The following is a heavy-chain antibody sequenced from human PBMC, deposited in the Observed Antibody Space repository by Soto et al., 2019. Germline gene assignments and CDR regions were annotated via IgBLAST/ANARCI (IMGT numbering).Heavy chain of an antibody. J-gene: IGHJ3*02. CDR1: GGSISTYY. Sequence: QVQLQESGPGLVKPSETLSLTCTVSGGSISTYYWSWIRQPPGGGLAWIGYIYFSGTTNYNPSLTSRVPMSCATSKIQFSLKLSAVTAADTAMYYCARASRADAFDIWGQGTVVTVSS. V-gene: IGHV4-59*12. CDR2: IYFSGTT. CDR3: ARASRADAFDI.